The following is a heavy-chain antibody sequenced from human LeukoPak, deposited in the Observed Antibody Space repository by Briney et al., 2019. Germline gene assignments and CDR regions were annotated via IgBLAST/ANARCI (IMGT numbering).Heavy chain of an antibody. D-gene: IGHD4-17*01. CDR2: VSGSGGTT. V-gene: IGHV3-23*01. Sequence: PGASVKVSCKASGGTFSSYAISWVRQAPGKGLEWVSAVSGSGGTTYYADSVRGRFNISRDNSKNTLYLQMNSLRAEDTAVYYCAKVSTYGDDYHDAFDIWGQGTMVTVS. CDR1: GGTFSSYA. J-gene: IGHJ3*02. CDR3: AKVSTYGDDYHDAFDI.